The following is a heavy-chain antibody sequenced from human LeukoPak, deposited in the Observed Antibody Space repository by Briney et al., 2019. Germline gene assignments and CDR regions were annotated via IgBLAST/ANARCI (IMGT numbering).Heavy chain of an antibody. D-gene: IGHD6-13*01. Sequence: GGSLRLSCVASGFPFSSYWMTWVRQAPGKGLEWVSYISSSSSTIYYADSVKGRFTISRDNAKNSLYLQMNSLRDEDTAVYYCAREYSRWGQGTLVTVSS. CDR3: AREYSR. CDR2: ISSSSSTI. CDR1: GFPFSSYW. J-gene: IGHJ4*02. V-gene: IGHV3-48*02.